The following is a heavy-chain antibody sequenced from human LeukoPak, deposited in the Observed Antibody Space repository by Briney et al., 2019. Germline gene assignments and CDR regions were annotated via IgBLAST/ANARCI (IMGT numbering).Heavy chain of an antibody. CDR1: GFTFSSFG. J-gene: IGHJ4*02. V-gene: IGHV3-30*18. CDR3: AKDSMPFTYYDILTGGYCDY. D-gene: IGHD3-9*01. CDR2: ISYDGSNK. Sequence: GRSLRLTCAASGFTFSSFGMHRVRQAPGQGLEGVTVISYDGSNKYYADSVKGRFTISRDNSKNTLYLQMNSLRAEDTAVYYCAKDSMPFTYYDILTGGYCDYWGQGTRVTVSS.